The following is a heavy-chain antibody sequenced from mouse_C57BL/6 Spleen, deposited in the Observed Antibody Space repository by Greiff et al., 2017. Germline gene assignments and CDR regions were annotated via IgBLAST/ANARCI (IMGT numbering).Heavy chain of an antibody. D-gene: IGHD1-1*01. CDR2: IDPSDSYT. CDR1: GYTFTSYW. CDR3: ARRLYYGTPFAY. J-gene: IGHJ3*01. V-gene: IGHV1-50*01. Sequence: QVQLQQPGAELVKPGASVKLSCKASGYTFTSYWMQWVKQRPGQGLEWIGEIDPSDSYTNYNQKFKGKATLTVDTSSSTAYMQLSSLTSEDSAVYCCARRLYYGTPFAYWGQGTLVTVSA.